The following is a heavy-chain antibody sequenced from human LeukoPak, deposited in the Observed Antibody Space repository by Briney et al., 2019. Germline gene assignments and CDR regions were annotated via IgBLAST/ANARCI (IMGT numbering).Heavy chain of an antibody. D-gene: IGHD3-9*01. J-gene: IGHJ4*02. CDR3: ASGPHYDIYTRDY. Sequence: GGSLRLSCAASGFTFSDYYMGWLRQAPGKGLEWVSYISSSGSTIYYADSVKGRFTISRDNAKNSLYLQMNSLRAEDTAVYYCASGPHYDIYTRDYWGQGTLVTVSS. CDR2: ISSSGSTI. V-gene: IGHV3-11*04. CDR1: GFTFSDYY.